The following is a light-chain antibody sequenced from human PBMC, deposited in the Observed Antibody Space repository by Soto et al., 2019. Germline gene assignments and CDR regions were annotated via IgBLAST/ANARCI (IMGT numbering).Light chain of an antibody. CDR3: QQSHSAPLT. V-gene: IGKV1-39*01. Sequence: QMTQSPSSLFASVGDRGTITCRASQSISSHLNWYQQKVGQTPRLLIYAASTLQSEVPPRFSGSGSGTELTRTISCLQREDLATYYRQQSHSAPLTFGGGTKIQIK. CDR1: QSISSH. J-gene: IGKJ4*01. CDR2: AAS.